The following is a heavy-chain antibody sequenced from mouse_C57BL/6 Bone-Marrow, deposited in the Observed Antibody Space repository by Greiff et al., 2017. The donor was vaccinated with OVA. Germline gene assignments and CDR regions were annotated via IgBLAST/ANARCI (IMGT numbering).Heavy chain of an antibody. V-gene: IGHV1-77*01. CDR3: ARSHHGLTTWFAY. D-gene: IGHD2-12*01. Sequence: QVQLQQPGAELVKPGASVKISCKASGYTFTDYYINWVKQRPGQGLEWIGRIYPGDGDTNYNGKFKGKATLTADKSSSTAYMQLSSLTSEDSAVYFCARSHHGLTTWFAYWGQGTLVTVSA. J-gene: IGHJ3*01. CDR2: IYPGDGDT. CDR1: GYTFTDYY.